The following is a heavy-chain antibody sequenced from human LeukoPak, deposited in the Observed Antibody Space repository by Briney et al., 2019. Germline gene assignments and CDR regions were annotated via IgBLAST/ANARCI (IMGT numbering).Heavy chain of an antibody. CDR3: ARHRRYCSGDTCLIFDY. CDR1: GFTFSGYD. D-gene: IGHD2-15*01. J-gene: IGHJ4*02. V-gene: IGHV3-69-1*01. Sequence: GGSLRLSCAASGFTFSGYDMNWVRQAPGKGLEWVSSISGSSYIYYADSMKGRFTISRDNGKDSLYLQMNSLRAEDTVVYYCARHRRYCSGDTCLIFDYWGQGTLVTVSS. CDR2: ISGSSYI.